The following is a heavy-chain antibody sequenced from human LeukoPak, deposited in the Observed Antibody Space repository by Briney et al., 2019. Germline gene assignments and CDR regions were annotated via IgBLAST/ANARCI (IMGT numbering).Heavy chain of an antibody. V-gene: IGHV4-30-4*08. D-gene: IGHD2-2*01. CDR2: IYYGGST. CDR1: GDSISGGDYY. Sequence: SETLSLTCTVSGDSISGGDYYWSWIRQPPGKGLEWIGYIYYGGSTYYNPSLKRRVIISVDTSKNQFSLNLSSVTAADTAVYYCARGRGYQCSSTRLCYFDYWGQGTLVTVSS. CDR3: ARGRGYQCSSTRLCYFDY. J-gene: IGHJ4*02.